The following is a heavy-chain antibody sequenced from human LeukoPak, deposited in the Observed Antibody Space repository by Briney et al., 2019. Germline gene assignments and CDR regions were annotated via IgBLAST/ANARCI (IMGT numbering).Heavy chain of an antibody. D-gene: IGHD5-18*01. CDR1: GFTFSDYY. CDR3: EADRSGYSYGNDY. J-gene: IGHJ4*02. V-gene: IGHV3-11*04. Sequence: GGSLRLSCAASGFTFSDYYMSWIRQAPGKGLEWVSYISSSGSTIYYADSVKGRFTISRDKAKNSLYLQMNSLRAEDTAVYYCEADRSGYSYGNDYWGQGTLVTVSS. CDR2: ISSSGSTI.